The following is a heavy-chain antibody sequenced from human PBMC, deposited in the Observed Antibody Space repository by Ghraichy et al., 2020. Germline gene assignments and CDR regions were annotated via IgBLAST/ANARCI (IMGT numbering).Heavy chain of an antibody. Sequence: ASVKVSCKVSGYTLTELSMHWVRQAPGKGLEWMGGFDPEDGETIYAQKFQGRVTMTEDTSTDTAYMELSSLRSEDTAVYYCATSPVDAYGDYPHLGDYWGQGTLVTVSS. CDR3: ATSPVDAYGDYPHLGDY. CDR1: GYTLTELS. CDR2: FDPEDGET. D-gene: IGHD4-17*01. V-gene: IGHV1-24*01. J-gene: IGHJ4*02.